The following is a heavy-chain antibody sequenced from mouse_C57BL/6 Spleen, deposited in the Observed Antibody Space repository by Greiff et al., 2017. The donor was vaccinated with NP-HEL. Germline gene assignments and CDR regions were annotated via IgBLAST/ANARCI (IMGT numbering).Heavy chain of an antibody. V-gene: IGHV1-82*01. Sequence: QVQLQQSGPELVKPGASVKISCKASGYAFSSSWMNWVKQRPGKGLEWIGRIYPGDGDTNYNGKFKGKATLTADKSSSTAYMQLSSLTSEDSAVYFCARGGGKTGFFDYWGQGTTLTVSS. CDR3: ARGGGKTGFFDY. D-gene: IGHD4-1*01. J-gene: IGHJ2*01. CDR1: GYAFSSSW. CDR2: IYPGDGDT.